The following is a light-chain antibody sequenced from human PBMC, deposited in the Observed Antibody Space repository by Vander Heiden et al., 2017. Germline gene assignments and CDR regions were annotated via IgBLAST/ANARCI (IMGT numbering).Light chain of an antibody. J-gene: IGLJ2*01. CDR3: VLYMGSGISV. CDR2: STN. Sequence: QTVVTPEPSFSVSPGGTVTLTCGLSSGSVSTNYYPSWYQQTPDQSPRTLIYSTNTRSSGVPDRFSGSILGNTAALTITGAQADDESDYYCVLYMGSGISVFGGGTKLTVL. CDR1: SGSVSTNYY. V-gene: IGLV8-61*01.